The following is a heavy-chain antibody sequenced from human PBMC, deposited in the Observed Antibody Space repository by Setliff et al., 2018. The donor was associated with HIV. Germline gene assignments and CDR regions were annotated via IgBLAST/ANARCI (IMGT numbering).Heavy chain of an antibody. CDR1: GYSISSGYY. Sequence: SETLSLTCAVSGYSISSGYYWGWIRQPPGKGLEWIGNIFYSGHTFYNPSLRSRVTISVDTSKNQFSLKLSSVTAADTAVYYCARGVAAAGLWGQGTLVTVSS. CDR2: IFYSGHT. V-gene: IGHV4-38-2*01. J-gene: IGHJ4*02. CDR3: ARGVAAAGL. D-gene: IGHD6-13*01.